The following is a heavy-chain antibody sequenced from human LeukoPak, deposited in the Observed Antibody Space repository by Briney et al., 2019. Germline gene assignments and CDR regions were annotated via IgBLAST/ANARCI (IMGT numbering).Heavy chain of an antibody. D-gene: IGHD6-13*01. J-gene: IGHJ5*02. Sequence: SVKVSCKASGGTFSSYAISWVRQAPGQGLEWMGGIIPIFGTANYAQKFQGRVTITADKSTSTAYMELSSLRSEDTAVYYCATPMRGYSSSLSWFDPWGQGTLVTVSS. V-gene: IGHV1-69*06. CDR1: GGTFSSYA. CDR2: IIPIFGTA. CDR3: ATPMRGYSSSLSWFDP.